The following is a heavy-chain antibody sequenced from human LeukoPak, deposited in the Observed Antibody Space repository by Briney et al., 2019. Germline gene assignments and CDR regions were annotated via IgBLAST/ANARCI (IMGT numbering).Heavy chain of an antibody. CDR3: ARRDNGFEH. D-gene: IGHD2-8*01. V-gene: IGHV5-51*01. CDR2: IYPGDSDI. CDR1: GYKFTSYW. Sequence: PGESLKISCKGSGYKFTSYWIAWVRQMPGKGLECMGVIYPGDSDIRYSPSFQGQVIFSADKSINTAYLQWNSLKTSDTAIYYCARRDNGFEHRGQGTLVTVSS. J-gene: IGHJ4*02.